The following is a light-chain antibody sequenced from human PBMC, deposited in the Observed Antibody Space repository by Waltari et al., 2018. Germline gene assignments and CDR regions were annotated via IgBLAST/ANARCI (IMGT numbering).Light chain of an antibody. J-gene: IGKJ5*01. CDR3: QQYYSYPPIT. Sequence: AIRMTQSPSSLSASTGDRVTITFRASQGISSYLAWYQQKPGKAPKLLIYAASTLQSGVPSRFSGSGSGTDFTLTISCLQSEDFATYYCQQYYSYPPITFGQGTRLEIK. CDR2: AAS. V-gene: IGKV1-8*01. CDR1: QGISSY.